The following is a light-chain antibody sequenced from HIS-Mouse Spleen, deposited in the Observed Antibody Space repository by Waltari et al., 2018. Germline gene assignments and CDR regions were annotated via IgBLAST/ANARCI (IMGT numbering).Light chain of an antibody. CDR2: QDS. J-gene: IGLJ2*01. V-gene: IGLV3-1*01. CDR1: QFADKY. CDR3: QAWDSSTDVV. Sequence: SHELTQPPSVSVSPAQTVSITCPGAQFADKYAWWYHQQPGQSPVLVIYQDSKRPSGIPERFSGSNSGNTATLTISGTQAMDEADYYCQAWDSSTDVVFGGGTKLTVL.